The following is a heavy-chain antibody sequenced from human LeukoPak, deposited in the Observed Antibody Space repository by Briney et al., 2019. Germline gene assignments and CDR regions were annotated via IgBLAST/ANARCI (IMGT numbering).Heavy chain of an antibody. CDR3: VHNFYGGNFNWFDP. CDR1: GFSLSTRGVG. V-gene: IGHV2-5*02. CDR2: IYWDDDK. Sequence: ESGPTLVKPTQTLTLTCTFSGFSLSTRGVGVGWIRQPPGKALEWLALIYWDDDKRYSPTLKSRLSITKDTSKNQVVLTMTNMDPVDTATYYCVHNFYGGNFNWFDPWGQGTLVTVSS. D-gene: IGHD4-23*01. J-gene: IGHJ5*02.